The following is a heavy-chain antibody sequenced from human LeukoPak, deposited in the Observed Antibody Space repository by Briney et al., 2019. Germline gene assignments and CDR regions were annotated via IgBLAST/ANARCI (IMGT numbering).Heavy chain of an antibody. J-gene: IGHJ4*02. CDR3: AKDHEYSYPDY. Sequence: GGSLRLSCAASGFTFSSYGMHWVRQAPGKGLEWVAVISYDGSNKYYADSVKGRFTISRDNSKNTLYLQMNSLRAEDTAVYYCAKDHEYSYPDYWGQGTLVTVSS. CDR1: GFTFSSYG. V-gene: IGHV3-30*18. D-gene: IGHD5-18*01. CDR2: ISYDGSNK.